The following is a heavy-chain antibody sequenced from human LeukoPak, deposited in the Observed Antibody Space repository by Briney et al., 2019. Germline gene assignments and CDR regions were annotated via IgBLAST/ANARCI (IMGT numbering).Heavy chain of an antibody. CDR1: GGSINTHY. Sequence: PSETLSLTCTVSGGSINTHYWSWIRQPPGKGLEWIGHIFYTGSTNYSPSLKSRVTMSVDRSKNLFYLRLRSVTAADTAVYFCARAGPWQIDPWGQGTLVTVSS. D-gene: IGHD3-10*01. V-gene: IGHV4-59*11. J-gene: IGHJ5*02. CDR3: ARAGPWQIDP. CDR2: IFYTGST.